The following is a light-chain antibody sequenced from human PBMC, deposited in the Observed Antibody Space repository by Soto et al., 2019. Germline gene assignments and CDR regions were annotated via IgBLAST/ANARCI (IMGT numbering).Light chain of an antibody. CDR2: ATS. CDR1: QGISNW. Sequence: DIQLTQSPSPVSASVGDRVTITCRASQGISNWLAWYQQRPGRAPKLLVYATSTLQTGVPPRFSGHGSGTNFTLTVSSLQPEDFATYYCQQGNSFPRTFGPGTKVDIK. V-gene: IGKV1-12*01. J-gene: IGKJ3*01. CDR3: QQGNSFPRT.